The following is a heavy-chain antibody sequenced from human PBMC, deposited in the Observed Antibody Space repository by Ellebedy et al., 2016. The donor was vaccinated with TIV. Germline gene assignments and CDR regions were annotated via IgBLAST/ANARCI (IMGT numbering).Heavy chain of an antibody. J-gene: IGHJ4*02. CDR3: ARDRIMITFGGVDWGVDY. Sequence: AASVKVSCKASGYTFTSYDINWVRQAPGQGLEWMGWISAYNGNTNYAQKLQGRVTMTTDTSTSTAYMELRSLRSDDTAVYYCARDRIMITFGGVDWGVDYWGQGTLVTVSS. D-gene: IGHD3-16*01. V-gene: IGHV1-18*01. CDR2: ISAYNGNT. CDR1: GYTFTSYD.